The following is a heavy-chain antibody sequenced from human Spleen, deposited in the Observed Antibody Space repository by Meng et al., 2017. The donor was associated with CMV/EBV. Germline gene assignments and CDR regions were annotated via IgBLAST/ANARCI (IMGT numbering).Heavy chain of an antibody. CDR1: GFTVSSNY. Sequence: GGSLRLSCAASGFTVSSNYMSWVRQAPGKGLEWVSVIYSGGSTYYADSVKGRFTISRDNSKNTLYLQMNSLRAEDTAVYYCAGSRITIFGVVMNYFDYWGQGTLVTVS. J-gene: IGHJ4*02. CDR3: AGSRITIFGVVMNYFDY. CDR2: IYSGGST. V-gene: IGHV3-66*02. D-gene: IGHD3-3*01.